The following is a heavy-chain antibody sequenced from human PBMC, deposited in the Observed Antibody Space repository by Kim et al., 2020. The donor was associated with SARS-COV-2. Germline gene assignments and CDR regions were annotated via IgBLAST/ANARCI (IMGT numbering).Heavy chain of an antibody. J-gene: IGHJ4*02. CDR2: IYYSGST. V-gene: IGHV4-61*01. CDR1: GGSVSSGSYY. CDR3: ARDYGSGSYGYFDY. D-gene: IGHD3-10*01. Sequence: SETLSLTCTVSGGSVSSGSYYWSWIRQPPGKGLEWIGYIYYSGSTNYNPSLKSRVTISVDTSKNQFSLKLSSVTAADTAVYYCARDYGSGSYGYFDYWGQGTLVTVSS.